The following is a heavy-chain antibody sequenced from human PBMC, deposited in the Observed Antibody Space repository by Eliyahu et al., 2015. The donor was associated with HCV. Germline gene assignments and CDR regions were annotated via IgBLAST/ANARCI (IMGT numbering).Heavy chain of an antibody. CDR1: GFTFSXXW. J-gene: IGHJ4*02. Sequence: EVQLVESGGGLIQPGXSVRLSCVGSGFTFSXXWXHWVRXXPGKGLVWVSRINGDGSSTSYADSVKGRITISRDNAKNTLYLQMNSLRVEDTAVYYCARGDSGYGVFIHWGQGTLVTVSS. CDR3: ARGDSGYGVFIH. CDR2: INGDGSST. D-gene: IGHD5-12*01. V-gene: IGHV3-74*01.